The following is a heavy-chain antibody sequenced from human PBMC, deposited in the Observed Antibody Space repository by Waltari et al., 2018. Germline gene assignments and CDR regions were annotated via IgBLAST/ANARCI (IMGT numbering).Heavy chain of an antibody. Sequence: QLQLQESGPGLVKPSETLSLTCTVSGGSISSSSYYWGWIRQPPGKGLEWIGSIYYSGSTDYNPSLKSRVTISVDTSKNQFSLKLSSVTAADTAVDYCARDGGYSYGPVYFDYWGQGTLVTVSS. D-gene: IGHD5-18*01. J-gene: IGHJ4*02. CDR3: ARDGGYSYGPVYFDY. V-gene: IGHV4-39*07. CDR1: GGSISSSSYY. CDR2: IYYSGST.